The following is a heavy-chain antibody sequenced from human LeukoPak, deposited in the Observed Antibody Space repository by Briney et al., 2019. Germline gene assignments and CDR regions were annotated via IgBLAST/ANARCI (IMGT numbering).Heavy chain of an antibody. D-gene: IGHD1-26*01. J-gene: IGHJ4*02. CDR1: GFTFSSYE. CDR2: ISSSGSTI. Sequence: GGSLRLSCAASGFTFSSYEMNWVRQAPGKGLEWVSYISSSGSTIYYADSVKGRFTISRDNAKNSLYLQMNSLRAEDTAVYYCARVSYSGSHMYFDYWGQGTLVTVSS. V-gene: IGHV3-48*03. CDR3: ARVSYSGSHMYFDY.